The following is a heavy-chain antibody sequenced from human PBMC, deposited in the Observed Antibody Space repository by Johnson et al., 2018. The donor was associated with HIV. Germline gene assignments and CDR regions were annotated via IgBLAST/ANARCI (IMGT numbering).Heavy chain of an antibody. V-gene: IGHV3-33*08. CDR2: IWYDGSNK. CDR1: GFTFSSYA. D-gene: IGHD2-15*01. Sequence: VQLVESGGGVVQPGRSLRLSCAASGFTFSSYAMHWVRQAPGKGLEWVAVIWYDGSNKYYADSVKGRFTISRDNSKNTLYLQMNSLRAGDTAVYYCARGSGYCSGGSCKGAVAFVIWGQGTMVTVSS. CDR3: ARGSGYCSGGSCKGAVAFVI. J-gene: IGHJ3*02.